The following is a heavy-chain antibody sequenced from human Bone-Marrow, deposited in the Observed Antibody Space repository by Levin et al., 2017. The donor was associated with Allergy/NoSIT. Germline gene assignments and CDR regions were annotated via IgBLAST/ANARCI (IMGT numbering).Heavy chain of an antibody. D-gene: IGHD3-10*01. J-gene: IGHJ4*02. CDR3: VRDKGFYASGNYYNGFDS. CDR1: GFTFNDYG. Sequence: PGGSLRLSCVASGFTFNDYGMSWVRQAPGKGLEWVSNINWDGGSIAYADSVRGRVTVSRDNGKNSLFLQINSLRAEDTAFYYCVRDKGFYASGNYYNGFDSWGQGTLVTVSS. CDR2: INWDGGSI. V-gene: IGHV3-20*04.